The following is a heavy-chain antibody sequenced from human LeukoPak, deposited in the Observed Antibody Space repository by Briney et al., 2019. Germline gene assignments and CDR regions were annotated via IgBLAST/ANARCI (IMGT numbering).Heavy chain of an antibody. CDR1: GYTFTGYY. CDR2: INPNSGRT. D-gene: IGHD3-10*01. V-gene: IGHV1-2*02. Sequence: GPSVKLSCKASGYTFTGYYMHWVRQAPGQGLEWMGWINPNSGRTNYAQKFQGRVTMTRDTSISTAYMELSRLRFDDTAAYYCARGDMVLIDYWGQGTLVTVSS. J-gene: IGHJ4*02. CDR3: ARGDMVLIDY.